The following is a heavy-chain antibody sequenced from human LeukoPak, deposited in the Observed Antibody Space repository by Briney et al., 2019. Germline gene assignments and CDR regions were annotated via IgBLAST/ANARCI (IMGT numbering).Heavy chain of an antibody. V-gene: IGHV3-53*01. J-gene: IGHJ4*02. CDR3: ARVVVGLTYYFDY. Sequence: QPGGSLRLSCTASGLTVSSNYMTWVRQAPGKGLEGVSLIYSGGDTYYADSVKGRFTISRDNSKNTLYLQMTSLRAEDTAVYYCARVVVGLTYYFDYWGQGTLVTVSS. D-gene: IGHD1-26*01. CDR2: IYSGGDT. CDR1: GLTVSSNY.